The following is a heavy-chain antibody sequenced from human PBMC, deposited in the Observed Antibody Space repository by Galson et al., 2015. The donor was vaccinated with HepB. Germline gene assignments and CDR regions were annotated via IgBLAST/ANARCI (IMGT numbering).Heavy chain of an antibody. CDR3: ASGLLEWLFPDDY. V-gene: IGHV3-21*01. CDR2: ISSSSSYI. Sequence: SLRLSCAASGFTFSSYSMNWVRQAPGKGLEWVSSISSSSSYIYYADSVKGRFTISRDNAKNSLYLQMNSLRAEDTAVYYCASGLLEWLFPDDYWGQGTLVTVSS. D-gene: IGHD3-3*01. CDR1: GFTFSSYS. J-gene: IGHJ4*02.